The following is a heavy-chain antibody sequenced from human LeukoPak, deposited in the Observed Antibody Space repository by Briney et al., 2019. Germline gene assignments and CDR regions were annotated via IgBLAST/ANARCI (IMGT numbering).Heavy chain of an antibody. V-gene: IGHV3-74*01. Sequence: SGGSLRLSCAASGFTFSSYWMHWVRQAPGKGLVWVSRINSDGSSTSYADSVKGRFTISRDNAKNTLYLQMNSVRAEDTAVYYCARSDYDFWSGPEYWGQGTLVTVSS. CDR3: ARSDYDFWSGPEY. CDR2: INSDGSST. D-gene: IGHD3-3*01. CDR1: GFTFSSYW. J-gene: IGHJ4*02.